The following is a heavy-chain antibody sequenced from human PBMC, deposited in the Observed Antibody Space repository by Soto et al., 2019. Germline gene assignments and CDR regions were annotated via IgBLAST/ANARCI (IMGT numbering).Heavy chain of an antibody. D-gene: IGHD4-17*01. CDR2: ITGSGGST. J-gene: IGHJ4*02. V-gene: IGHV3-23*01. Sequence: EVQLLESGGGLVQPGGSLRLSCAASGFTFSTYAMIWVRQAPGKGLEWVSVITGSGGSTYYADSVKGRFTISRDTSKNTLFLQMNSLRAEDTAVYYCAKDRYGDYGGIDYWGQGTMVTASS. CDR1: GFTFSTYA. CDR3: AKDRYGDYGGIDY.